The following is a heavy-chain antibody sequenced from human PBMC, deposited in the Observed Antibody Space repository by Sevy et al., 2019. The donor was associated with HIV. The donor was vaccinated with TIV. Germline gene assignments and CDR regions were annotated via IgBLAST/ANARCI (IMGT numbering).Heavy chain of an antibody. CDR1: GYALTQFS. V-gene: IGHV1-24*01. J-gene: IGHJ4*02. CDR2: FDPEDGDPEDGKT. Sequence: ASVKVSCKVSGYALTQFSMHWVRQAPGKGLEWMTTFDPEDGDPEDGKTIYAQKFLGRVTMTEDTSTDTAYMELSSLRSDDTAVYYCATTKDYYDSSGYPFDYWGQGTLVTVSS. D-gene: IGHD3-22*01. CDR3: ATTKDYYDSSGYPFDY.